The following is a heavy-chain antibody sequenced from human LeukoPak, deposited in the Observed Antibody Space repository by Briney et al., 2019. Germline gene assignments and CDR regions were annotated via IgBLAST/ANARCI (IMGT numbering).Heavy chain of an antibody. CDR1: GFTFGDYA. CDR2: IRSKGYSGTT. Sequence: PGGSLRLSCTASGFTFGDYAMSWVRQAPGKGLEWVGFIRSKGYSGTTEYAAAVKGRFTISRGDSKCIAYLQMNSLKTEDTAVYYCTRVGYYYGSGSYYKRYFDYWGQGTLVTVSS. D-gene: IGHD3-10*01. V-gene: IGHV3-49*04. J-gene: IGHJ4*02. CDR3: TRVGYYYGSGSYYKRYFDY.